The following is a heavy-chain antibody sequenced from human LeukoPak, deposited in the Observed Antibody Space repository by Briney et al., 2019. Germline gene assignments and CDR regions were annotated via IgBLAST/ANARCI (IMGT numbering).Heavy chain of an antibody. D-gene: IGHD1-7*01. CDR1: GFTFSSYG. CDR3: AKFGITGTTYAFDI. J-gene: IGHJ3*02. Sequence: GGSLRLSCAASGFTFSSYGMHWVRQAPGKGLGWVAVISYDGSNKYYADSVKGRFTISRDNSKNTLYLQMNSLRAEDTAVYYCAKFGITGTTYAFDIWGQGTMVTVSS. V-gene: IGHV3-30*18. CDR2: ISYDGSNK.